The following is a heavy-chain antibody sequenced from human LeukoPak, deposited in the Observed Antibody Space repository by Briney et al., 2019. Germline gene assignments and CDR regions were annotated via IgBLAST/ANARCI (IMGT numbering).Heavy chain of an antibody. J-gene: IGHJ3*01. D-gene: IGHD3-22*01. CDR3: ASDSISMNAFDA. V-gene: IGHV4-59*11. CDR1: GGSFTTHY. CDR2: IFYIGST. Sequence: SETLSLTCTVSGGSFTTHYWSWIRQPPGKGLEWIGYIFYIGSTNYNPSFKSRVTISIDTSNNEVSLMLTSVTAADTAVYYCASDSISMNAFDAWGQGTMVTVSS.